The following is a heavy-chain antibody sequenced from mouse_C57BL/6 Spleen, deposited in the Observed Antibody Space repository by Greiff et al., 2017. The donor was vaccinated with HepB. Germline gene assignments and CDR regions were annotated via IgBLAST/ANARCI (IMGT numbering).Heavy chain of an antibody. CDR1: GYTFTSYW. J-gene: IGHJ2*01. CDR2: IDPSDSYT. Sequence: VQLQQPGAELVMPGASVKLSCKASGYTFTSYWMHWVKQRPGQGLEWIGEIDPSDSYTNYNQKFKGKSTLTVDKSSSTAYMQLSSLTSEDSAVYYCAIKELRRERYYFDYWGQGTTLTVSS. D-gene: IGHD2-12*01. V-gene: IGHV1-69*01. CDR3: AIKELRRERYYFDY.